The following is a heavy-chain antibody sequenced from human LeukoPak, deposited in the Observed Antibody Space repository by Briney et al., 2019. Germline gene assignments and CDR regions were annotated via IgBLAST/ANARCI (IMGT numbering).Heavy chain of an antibody. J-gene: IGHJ4*02. D-gene: IGHD6-13*01. CDR1: RYSFTNYW. CDR2: IYPGDSDS. CDR3: ARLSSSRWFFDY. V-gene: IGHV5-51*01. Sequence: GESLKISRKGSRYSFTNYWIGWVRQVPGKGLGWVAIIYPGDSDSRYSPSFQGPVISADKSICTAYLQWSSLKASDNGMYYCARLSSSRWFFDYWGQGTLVTVSS.